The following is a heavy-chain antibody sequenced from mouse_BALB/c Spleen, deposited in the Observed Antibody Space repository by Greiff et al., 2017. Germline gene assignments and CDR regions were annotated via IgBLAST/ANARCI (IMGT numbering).Heavy chain of an antibody. V-gene: IGHV14-3*02. D-gene: IGHD2-4*01. CDR3: ARRGITIAMDY. CDR1: GFNIKDTY. J-gene: IGHJ4*01. Sequence: EVQLQQSGAELVKPGASVKLSCTASGFNIKDTYMHWVKQRPEQGLEWIGRIDPANGNTKYDPKFQGKATITADTSSNTAYLQLSSLTSEDTAVYYCARRGITIAMDYWGQGTSVNVSS. CDR2: IDPANGNT.